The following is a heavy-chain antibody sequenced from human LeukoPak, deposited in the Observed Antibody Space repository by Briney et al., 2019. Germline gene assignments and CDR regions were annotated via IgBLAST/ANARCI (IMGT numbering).Heavy chain of an antibody. CDR2: INTDGSST. V-gene: IGHV3-74*01. D-gene: IGHD1-1*01. CDR3: GTGPRNDGEDD. Sequence: GGSLRLSCAASGFTFSSYWMHWVRQAPGKGLVWVSRINTDGSSTNYADSVKGRLTISRDNAKNTLYLQMNSLRAEDSAVYYCGTGPRNDGEDDWGQGTLVTVSS. CDR1: GFTFSSYW. J-gene: IGHJ4*02.